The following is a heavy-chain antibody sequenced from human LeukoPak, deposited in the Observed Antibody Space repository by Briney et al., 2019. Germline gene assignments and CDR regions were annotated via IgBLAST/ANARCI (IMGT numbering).Heavy chain of an antibody. J-gene: IGHJ4*02. CDR1: GFIFDDYA. Sequence: GGSLRLSCAASGFIFDDYAMHWVRQAPGKGLEWVSGISWESGKIDYADSVRGRFTISRDNAKNSLYLQMNGLRAEDTAAYYCARSPRGYGGNSAEYWGQGTLVTVSS. CDR2: ISWESGKI. CDR3: ARSPRGYGGNSAEY. V-gene: IGHV3-9*01. D-gene: IGHD4-23*01.